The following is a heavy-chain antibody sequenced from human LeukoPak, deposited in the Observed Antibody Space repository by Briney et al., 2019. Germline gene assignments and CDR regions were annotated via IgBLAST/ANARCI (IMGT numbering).Heavy chain of an antibody. D-gene: IGHD2-15*01. J-gene: IGHJ4*02. CDR3: ARGIHSYYFDY. CDR2: TYYRSKWYN. Sequence: SQTLSLTCAISGDSVSSDSAAWSWIRQSPSRGLEWLGRTYYRSKWYNDYAISVKSRITINPDTSKNQFFLQLNSVTPEDTAVYFCARGIHSYYFDYWGQGTLVTVSS. CDR1: GDSVSSDSAA. V-gene: IGHV6-1*01.